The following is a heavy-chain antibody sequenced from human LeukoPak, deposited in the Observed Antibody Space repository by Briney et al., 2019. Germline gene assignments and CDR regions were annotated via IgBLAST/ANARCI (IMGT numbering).Heavy chain of an antibody. J-gene: IGHJ6*02. CDR1: GGSFSGYY. D-gene: IGHD2/OR15-2a*01. CDR3: ARVPFLIYGMDV. V-gene: IGHV4-34*01. CDR2: INHSGST. Sequence: SETLSLTCAVYGGSFSGYYWSWIRQPPGKGLEWIGEINHSGSTNYNPSLKSRVTISVDTSKNQFSLKLSSMTAADTAVYYCARVPFLIYGMDVWGHGTTVTVSS.